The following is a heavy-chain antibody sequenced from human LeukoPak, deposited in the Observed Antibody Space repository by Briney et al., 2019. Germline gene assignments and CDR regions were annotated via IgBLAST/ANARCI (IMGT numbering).Heavy chain of an antibody. D-gene: IGHD2-2*01. Sequence: GGSLRLSCTASGFAFDEHGMSWVRQVPGKGLEWVSGINWSGGSTGYADPLRGRFTLSRDNAKNSLYLQMDSLRAEDTALYYCARAPITSPFYFDYWGQGTLVTVSS. CDR1: GFAFDEHG. CDR3: ARAPITSPFYFDY. CDR2: INWSGGST. J-gene: IGHJ4*02. V-gene: IGHV3-20*04.